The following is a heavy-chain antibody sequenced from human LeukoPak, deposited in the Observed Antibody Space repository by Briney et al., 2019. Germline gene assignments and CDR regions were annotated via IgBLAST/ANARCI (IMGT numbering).Heavy chain of an antibody. CDR3: ARDRGVGSSSWYSLDY. Sequence: ASVKVSCKASGYSFNSYGISWVRQAPGQGLEWMGWISAYNGNTNYAQKLQGRVTMTTDTSTSTAYMELRSLRSDDTAVYYCARDRGVGSSSWYSLDYWGQGSLVTVSS. J-gene: IGHJ4*02. V-gene: IGHV1-18*01. CDR2: ISAYNGNT. D-gene: IGHD6-13*01. CDR1: GYSFNSYG.